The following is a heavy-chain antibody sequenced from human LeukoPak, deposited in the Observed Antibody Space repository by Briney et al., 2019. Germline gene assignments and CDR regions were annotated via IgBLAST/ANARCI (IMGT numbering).Heavy chain of an antibody. CDR2: IIPIFGTA. J-gene: IGHJ6*03. V-gene: IGHV1-69*05. CDR1: GGTFSSYA. D-gene: IGHD3-3*01. CDR3: ARDATTPYYDFWSANFPPPHKYYYYYMDV. Sequence: SVMVSCKASGGTFSSYANSWVRQAPGQGLEWMGGIIPIFGTANYAQKFQGRVTITTDESTSTAYMELSSLRSEDTAVYYCARDATTPYYDFWSANFPPPHKYYYYYMDVWGKGTTVTVSS.